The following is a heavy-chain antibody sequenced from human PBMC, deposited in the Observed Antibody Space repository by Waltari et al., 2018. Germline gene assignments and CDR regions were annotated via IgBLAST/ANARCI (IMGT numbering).Heavy chain of an antibody. CDR3: ACPTLTGSDAFDI. Sequence: QVQLVQSGAEVKKPGSPVKVSCKASGGTFSSYPISWVRQAPGQGREWMGGVIPIFGTANYAQKFQGRVTITADESTSTAYMELSSLRSEDTAVYYCACPTLTGSDAFDIWGQGTMVTVSS. V-gene: IGHV1-69*01. CDR1: GGTFSSYP. D-gene: IGHD7-27*01. CDR2: VIPIFGTA. J-gene: IGHJ3*02.